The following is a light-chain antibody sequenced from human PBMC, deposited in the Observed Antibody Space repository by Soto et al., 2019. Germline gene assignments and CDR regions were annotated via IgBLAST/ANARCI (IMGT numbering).Light chain of an antibody. Sequence: QSALTHPASVSGSPGQSITISCTGTRSDVGGYNYVSWYQQHTGKAPKLMIYDVSNRPSGISNRFSGSKSGNTASLTISGLQAEDEADYYCSSYTGSSTYVFGTGTKVTVL. J-gene: IGLJ1*01. CDR1: RSDVGGYNY. V-gene: IGLV2-14*01. CDR2: DVS. CDR3: SSYTGSSTYV.